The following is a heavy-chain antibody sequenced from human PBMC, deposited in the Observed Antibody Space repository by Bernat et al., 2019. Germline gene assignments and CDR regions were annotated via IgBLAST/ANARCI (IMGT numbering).Heavy chain of an antibody. V-gene: IGHV3-74*01. CDR3: ARQYYASSVSICDYEAIDY. CDR2: INNDGSST. CDR1: GFTFSSYW. J-gene: IGHJ4*01. D-gene: IGHD3-22*01. Sequence: EVQLVESGGGVVQPGGSLRLSCAASGFTFSSYWMHWVRQAPGKGLVWVSRINNDGSSTSYADSVKGRFTISRDNAKNTLYLQMNSLRAEDTAVYYWARQYYASSVSICDYEAIDYWGQGTTVTVSS.